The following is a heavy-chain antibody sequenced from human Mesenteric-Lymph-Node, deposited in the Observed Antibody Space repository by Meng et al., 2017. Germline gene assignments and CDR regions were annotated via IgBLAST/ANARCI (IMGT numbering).Heavy chain of an antibody. CDR2: IKQDGSEK. Sequence: LSLTCAASGFTFSNYDMHWVRQAPGKGLEWVANIKQDGSEKYYGDSVEGRFTISRDNSKNSVFLQMNSLRAADTAVYYCARNTRRAFDIWGQGTMVTVSS. J-gene: IGHJ3*02. CDR3: ARNTRRAFDI. CDR1: GFTFSNYD. V-gene: IGHV3-7*01.